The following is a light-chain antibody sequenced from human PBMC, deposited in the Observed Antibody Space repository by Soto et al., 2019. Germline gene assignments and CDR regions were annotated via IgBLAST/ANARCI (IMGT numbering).Light chain of an antibody. V-gene: IGKV3-20*01. CDR3: QQYVSPPWA. CDR2: GAA. Sequence: EIVLAQSPGTLSLSPGERATLSCRASQSVTNSFLAWYQQKPDQAPRLPIYGAARRATGIPDRFTGSGSATDFTLIMSRPGPEDSAVYYCQQYVSPPWAFGQGTKVEI. CDR1: QSVTNSF. J-gene: IGKJ1*01.